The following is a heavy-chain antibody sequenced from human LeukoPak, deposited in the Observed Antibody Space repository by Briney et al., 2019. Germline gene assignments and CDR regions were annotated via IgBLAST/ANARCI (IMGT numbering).Heavy chain of an antibody. CDR2: ISYRGST. CDR1: ACSFSSHY. V-gene: IGHV4-59*11. J-gene: IGHJ4*02. CDR3: GRWPYCSGANCSRDY. Sequence: PSETLSFTCSGAACSFSSHYWGWLAQPPGKGREGFGYISYRGSTYYHPSLKRRVTISVDTSRNQFSLQLTSVPAADTAVYYCGRWPYCSGANCSRDYWGQGTLVTVSS. D-gene: IGHD2-2*01.